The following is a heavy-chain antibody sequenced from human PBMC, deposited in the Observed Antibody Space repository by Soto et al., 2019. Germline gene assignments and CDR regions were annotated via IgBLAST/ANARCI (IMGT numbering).Heavy chain of an antibody. CDR2: IIPIFGTA. V-gene: IGHV1-69*06. CDR1: GGTFSSYA. D-gene: IGHD6-6*01. Sequence: VASVKVSCKASGGTFSSYAISWVRQAPGQGLEWMGGIIPIFGTANYAQKFQGRVTITADKSTSTTYMELSSLRSEDTAVYYCARDSPSIAARQNYYYGMDVWGQGTTVTVSS. CDR3: ARDSPSIAARQNYYYGMDV. J-gene: IGHJ6*02.